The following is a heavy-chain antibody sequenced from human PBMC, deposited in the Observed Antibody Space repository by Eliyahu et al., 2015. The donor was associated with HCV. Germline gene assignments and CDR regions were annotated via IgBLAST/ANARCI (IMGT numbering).Heavy chain of an antibody. D-gene: IGHD6-19*01. CDR3: ARPSADNSGISKPFDY. J-gene: IGHJ4*02. CDR1: GGTXSTYS. V-gene: IGHV1-69*01. CDR2: ITPIFGTG. Sequence: QVQLVQSGAEVXKPGSSVKVSXKASGGTXSTYSINWVRQAPGQGLEWMGGITPIFGTGNYAQKFRGRVTITADESTSTAYMELSSLRSEDTAVYYCARPSADNSGISKPFDYWGQGTLVTVSS.